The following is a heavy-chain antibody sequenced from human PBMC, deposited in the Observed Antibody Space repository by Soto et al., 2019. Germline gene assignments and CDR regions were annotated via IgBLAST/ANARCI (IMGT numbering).Heavy chain of an antibody. D-gene: IGHD1-1*01. CDR2: IVPMIGKV. CDR3: ALRTGNWNPLAD. Sequence: QVQLVQSGAEVEKPGSSVKVSCKVSGGTTGSYRIGWLRQAPGQGLQWMGNIVPMIGKVDYAQTFQDRVTLTADKSTRTAYMELSRLRSEDTAVYFCALRTGNWNPLADWGQGTLVTVSS. CDR1: GGTTGSYR. J-gene: IGHJ4*02. V-gene: IGHV1-69*02.